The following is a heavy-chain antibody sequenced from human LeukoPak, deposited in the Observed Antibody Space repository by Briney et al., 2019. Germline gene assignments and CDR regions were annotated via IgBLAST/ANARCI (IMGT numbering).Heavy chain of an antibody. CDR2: IYSGDST. V-gene: IGHV3-53*05. CDR3: TKGGVMTRKFDD. CDR1: GFTVSSNY. J-gene: IGHJ4*02. D-gene: IGHD3-16*01. Sequence: GGSLRLSCAASGFTVSSNYMSWVRQAPGKGLEWVSVIYSGDSTYYADSVKGRFTISRDNSKNTLYLQMNSLTAEDTAVYYCTKGGVMTRKFDDWGQGTLVTVSS.